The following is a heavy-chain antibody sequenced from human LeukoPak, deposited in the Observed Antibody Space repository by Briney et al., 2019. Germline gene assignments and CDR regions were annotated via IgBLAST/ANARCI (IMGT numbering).Heavy chain of an antibody. V-gene: IGHV3-7*03. D-gene: IGHD6-13*01. CDR2: IRQDGDTK. J-gene: IGHJ4*02. CDR1: GFPFNAYW. Sequence: GGSLRLSCAASGFPFNAYWMTWVRQAPGKGLEWVANIRQDGDTKYYVDSEKGRFTISRDNAMNSLYLQMNSLRAEDTAIYYCARSLPYGTTWYGRSDFWGQGTLVTVSS. CDR3: ARSLPYGTTWYGRSDF.